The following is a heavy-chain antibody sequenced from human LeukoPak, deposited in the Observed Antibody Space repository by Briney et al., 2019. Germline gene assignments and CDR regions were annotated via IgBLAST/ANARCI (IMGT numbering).Heavy chain of an antibody. V-gene: IGHV3-30*18. CDR2: ISYDGSNK. CDR3: AKDVKGSYGMDV. Sequence: GRSLRLSCAASGFTFSSNAMHWVRQAPGKGLEWVAVISYDGSNKYYADSVKGRFTISRDSSKNTLYLQMNSLRADDTAVYYCAKDVKGSYGMDVWGQGTTVTVSS. J-gene: IGHJ6*02. CDR1: GFTFSSNA.